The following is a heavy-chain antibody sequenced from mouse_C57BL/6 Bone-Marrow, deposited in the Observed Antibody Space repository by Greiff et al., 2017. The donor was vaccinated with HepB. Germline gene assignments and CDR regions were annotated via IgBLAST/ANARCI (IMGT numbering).Heavy chain of an antibody. D-gene: IGHD2-1*01. Sequence: EVQRVESGGGLVKPGGSLKLSCAASGFTFSSYAMSWVRQTPEKRLEWVATISDGGSYTYYPDNVKGRFTISRDNAKNNLYLQMSHLKSEDTAMYYCARDRGYGNYVGAYWGQGTLVTVSA. J-gene: IGHJ3*01. CDR3: ARDRGYGNYVGAY. V-gene: IGHV5-4*01. CDR1: GFTFSSYA. CDR2: ISDGGSYT.